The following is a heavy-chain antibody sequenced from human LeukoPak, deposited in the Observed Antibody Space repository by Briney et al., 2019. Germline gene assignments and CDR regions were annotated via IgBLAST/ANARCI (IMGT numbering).Heavy chain of an antibody. D-gene: IGHD4-17*01. CDR2: IYTSGST. V-gene: IGHV4-4*07. CDR3: ARVGGDYGDLANDY. J-gene: IGHJ4*02. Sequence: SETLSLTWTVSGGSIRGYYWSWIRQPAGKGLEWIGRIYTSGSTDYSPSLKSRVTMSVDTSKNQFSLRLTSVTAADTAVYYCARVGGDYGDLANDYWGQGTLVTVSA. CDR1: GGSIRGYY.